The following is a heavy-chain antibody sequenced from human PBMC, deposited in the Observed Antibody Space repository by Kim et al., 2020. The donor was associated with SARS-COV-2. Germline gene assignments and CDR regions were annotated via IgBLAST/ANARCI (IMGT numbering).Heavy chain of an antibody. V-gene: IGHV3-23*01. Sequence: GGSLRLSCAASGFTFSSYAMSWVRQAPGKGLEWVSAISGSGGSTYYADSVKGRFTISRDNSKNTLYLQMNSLRAEDTAVYYCATYTRRKGSSPTPYFDYWGQGTLVTVSS. CDR1: GFTFSSYA. D-gene: IGHD6-13*01. CDR3: ATYTRRKGSSPTPYFDY. CDR2: ISGSGGST. J-gene: IGHJ4*02.